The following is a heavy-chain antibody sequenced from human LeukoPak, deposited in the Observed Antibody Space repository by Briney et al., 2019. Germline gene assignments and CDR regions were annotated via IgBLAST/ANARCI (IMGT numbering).Heavy chain of an antibody. V-gene: IGHV3-11*04. CDR3: AGYVVVAATDYSWFDP. CDR2: ISSSGSTI. Sequence: PGGSLRLSCAASGFTFSDYYMSWIRQAPGKGLEWVSYISSSGSTIYYADSVKGRFTISRDNAKNSLYVQMNSLRAEDTAVYYCAGYVVVAATDYSWFDPWGQGTLVTVSS. J-gene: IGHJ5*02. D-gene: IGHD2-15*01. CDR1: GFTFSDYY.